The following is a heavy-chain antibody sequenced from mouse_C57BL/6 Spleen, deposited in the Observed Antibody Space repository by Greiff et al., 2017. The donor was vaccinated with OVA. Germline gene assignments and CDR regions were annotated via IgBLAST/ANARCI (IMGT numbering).Heavy chain of an antibody. CDR3: ARGPRHYAMDY. CDR1: GYSITSGYY. CDR2: ISYDGSN. V-gene: IGHV3-6*01. Sequence: EVQVVESGPGLVKPSQSLSLTCSVTGYSITSGYYWNWIRQFPGNKLEWMGYISYDGSNNYNPSLKNRISITRDTSKNQFFLKLNSVTTEDTATYYCARGPRHYAMDYWGQGTSVTVSS. J-gene: IGHJ4*01.